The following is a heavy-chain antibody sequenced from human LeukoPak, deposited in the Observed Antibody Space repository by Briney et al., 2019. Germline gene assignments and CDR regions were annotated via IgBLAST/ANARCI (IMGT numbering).Heavy chain of an antibody. V-gene: IGHV3-21*01. D-gene: IGHD5-24*01. CDR2: INSSSGDI. Sequence: GGSLRLSCEASGYTFSSYSMNWVRQAPGKGLEWVSSINSSSGDIYYADSLKGRVTISRDTANNTPYLQMNSLRADDTAVYYCGRDTIRYFDLWGRGTVVTVSS. CDR1: GYTFSSYS. J-gene: IGHJ2*01. CDR3: GRDTIRYFDL.